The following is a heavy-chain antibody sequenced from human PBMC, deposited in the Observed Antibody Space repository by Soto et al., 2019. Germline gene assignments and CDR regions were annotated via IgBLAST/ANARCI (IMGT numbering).Heavy chain of an antibody. CDR2: IKSKTDGGTT. J-gene: IGHJ6*02. Sequence: GGSLRLSCAASGFTFSNAWMNWVRQAPGKGLEWVGRIKSKTDGGTTDYAAPVKGRFTISGDDSKNTLYLQMNSLKTEDTAVYYCTTDRRHSSSSEGVEPLDYYYYGMDVWGQGTTVTVSS. CDR1: GFTFSNAW. D-gene: IGHD6-6*01. V-gene: IGHV3-15*07. CDR3: TTDRRHSSSSEGVEPLDYYYYGMDV.